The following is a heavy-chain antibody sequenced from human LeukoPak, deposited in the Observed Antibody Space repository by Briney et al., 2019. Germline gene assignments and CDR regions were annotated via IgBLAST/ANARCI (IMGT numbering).Heavy chain of an antibody. V-gene: IGHV4-59*11. CDR3: ARGLWFGEQDGLGI. Sequence: SETLTLTCVVSGYSITSHYWSWIRQSPGKGLEWIGNIFAGGTTNYNPSLKSRVSISMDTSKNQFSLKMTSVTAADTAIYFCARGLWFGEQDGLGIWGPGTVVTVAS. J-gene: IGHJ3*02. D-gene: IGHD3-10*01. CDR2: IFAGGTT. CDR1: GYSITSHY.